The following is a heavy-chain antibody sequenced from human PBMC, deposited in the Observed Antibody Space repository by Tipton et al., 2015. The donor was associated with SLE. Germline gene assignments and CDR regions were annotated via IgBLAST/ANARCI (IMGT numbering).Heavy chain of an antibody. CDR2: ISYDGSNK. CDR1: GFTFSSYA. D-gene: IGHD6-6*01. Sequence: SLRLSCAASGFTFSSYAMHWVRQAPGKGLEWVAVISYDGSNKYYADSVKGRFTISRDNSKNSLYLQMNSLRADDTAAYYCARADEQLAGVDYWGQGTLVTVSS. CDR3: ARADEQLAGVDY. V-gene: IGHV3-30-3*01. J-gene: IGHJ4*02.